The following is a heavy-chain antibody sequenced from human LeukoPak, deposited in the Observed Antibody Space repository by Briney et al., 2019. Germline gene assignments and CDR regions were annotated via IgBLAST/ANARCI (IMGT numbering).Heavy chain of an antibody. J-gene: IGHJ4*02. D-gene: IGHD6-19*01. Sequence: GGSLRLSCAASGFTFSSYWMSWVRQAPGKGLEWVANIKQDGSEKYYVDSVKGRFTISRDNAKNSLYLQINSLRAEDTAVYYCASPTNGGWYAYWGQGTLVTVSS. CDR2: IKQDGSEK. CDR1: GFTFSSYW. V-gene: IGHV3-7*03. CDR3: ASPTNGGWYAY.